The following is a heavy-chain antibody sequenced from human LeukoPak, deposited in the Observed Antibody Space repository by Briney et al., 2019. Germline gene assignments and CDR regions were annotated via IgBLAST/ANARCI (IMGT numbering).Heavy chain of an antibody. CDR1: GASISSSY. CDR2: MSSGGST. CDR3: AREYGGSGRSGYVSP. D-gene: IGHD5-12*01. Sequence: PSETLSLTCTVSGASISSSYCTWIRQSAGEGLEWIGRMSSGGSTTYNPSFKGRVTMSLDMSKKQFSLNLASVTAADTAVYYCAREYGGSGRSGYVSPWGHGTLVTVSS. J-gene: IGHJ5*02. V-gene: IGHV4-4*07.